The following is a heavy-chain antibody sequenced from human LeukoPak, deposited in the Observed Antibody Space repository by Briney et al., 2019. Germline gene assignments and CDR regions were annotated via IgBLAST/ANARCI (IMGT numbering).Heavy chain of an antibody. D-gene: IGHD3-10*01. V-gene: IGHV4-4*07. J-gene: IGHJ4*02. CDR3: ARENYYNSGSYRFDY. CDR1: GDSISGYY. Sequence: SETLSLTCTVSGDSISGYYWSWIRQPAGRGLEWIGRIFNSGSTSYNPSLRSRVTMSLDTSKNQFSLKLTSVTPADTALYYCARENYYNSGSYRFDYWGQGTLVTVPS. CDR2: IFNSGST.